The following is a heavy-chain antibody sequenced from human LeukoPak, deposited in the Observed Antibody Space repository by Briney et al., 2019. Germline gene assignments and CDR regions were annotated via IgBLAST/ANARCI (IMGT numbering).Heavy chain of an antibody. V-gene: IGHV3-23*01. Sequence: GGSLRLSCAASGVTFSSYAMSWVRQAPGKGLEWVSAISGSGDSTYYADSVKGRFTISRDNSKNTLYLQMNSLRAEDTAVYYCAKDQGGGGSYPPDAFDIWGQGTMVTVSS. CDR3: AKDQGGGGSYPPDAFDI. D-gene: IGHD1-26*01. CDR1: GVTFSSYA. CDR2: ISGSGDST. J-gene: IGHJ3*02.